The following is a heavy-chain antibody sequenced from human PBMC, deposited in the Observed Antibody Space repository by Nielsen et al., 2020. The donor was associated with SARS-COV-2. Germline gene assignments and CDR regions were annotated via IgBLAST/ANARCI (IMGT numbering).Heavy chain of an antibody. Sequence: SETLSLTCTVSGGSISRGDYYWSWIRQPPGKGLEWIGYIYYSGSTYYNPSLKSRVTISVDTSKNQFSLKLSSVTAADTAVYYCARHDYGDYVDYWGQGTLVTVSS. CDR2: IYYSGST. CDR3: ARHDYGDYVDY. J-gene: IGHJ4*02. CDR1: GGSISRGDYY. V-gene: IGHV4-30-4*01. D-gene: IGHD4-17*01.